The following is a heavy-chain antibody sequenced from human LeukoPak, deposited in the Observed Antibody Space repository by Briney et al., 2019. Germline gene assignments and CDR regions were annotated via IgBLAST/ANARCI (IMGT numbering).Heavy chain of an antibody. V-gene: IGHV1-18*01. J-gene: IGHJ5*02. CDR3: ARVPGGRFLEWLPPRFDP. CDR2: ISAYNGNT. D-gene: IGHD3-3*01. Sequence: ASVKVSCMASGYTFTSYGISWVRQAPGEGLEWMGWISAYNGNTNYAQKLQGRVTMTTDTSTSTAYMELRSLRSDDTAVYYCARVPGGRFLEWLPPRFDPWGQGTLVTVSS. CDR1: GYTFTSYG.